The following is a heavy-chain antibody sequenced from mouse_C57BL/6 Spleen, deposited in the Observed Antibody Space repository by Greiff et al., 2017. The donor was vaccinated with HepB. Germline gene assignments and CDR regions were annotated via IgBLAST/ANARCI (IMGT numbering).Heavy chain of an antibody. D-gene: IGHD1-1*01. J-gene: IGHJ3*01. CDR1: GFSLTSYG. V-gene: IGHV2-2*01. CDR3: ASYDWFAY. CDR2: IWSGGST. Sequence: VQLQQSGPGLVQPSQRLSITCTVSGFSLTSYGVHWVRQSPGKGLEWLGVIWSGGSTDYNAAFISRLSISKDNSKSQVFFKMNSLQADDTAIYYCASYDWFAYWGQGTLVTVSA.